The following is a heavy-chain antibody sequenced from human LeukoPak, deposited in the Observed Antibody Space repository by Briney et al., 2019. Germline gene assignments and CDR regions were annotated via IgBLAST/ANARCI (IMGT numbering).Heavy chain of an antibody. D-gene: IGHD3-22*01. J-gene: IGHJ4*02. V-gene: IGHV3-21*01. CDR3: ARQGSYYPADFDY. Sequence: GGSLRLSCAASGFTFSSYSMNWVRQAPGKGLEWVSSISSSIIYIYYADSVKGRFTISRDNAKNSLYLQMNSLRAEDTAVYYCARQGSYYPADFDYWGQGTLVTASS. CDR1: GFTFSSYS. CDR2: ISSSIIYI.